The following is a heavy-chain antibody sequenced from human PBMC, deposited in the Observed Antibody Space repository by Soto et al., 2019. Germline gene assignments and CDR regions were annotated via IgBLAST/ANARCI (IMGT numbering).Heavy chain of an antibody. V-gene: IGHV1-69*13. Sequence: ASVKVSCKASGGTFSSYAISWVRQAPGQGLEWMGGIIPIFGTANYAQKFQGRVTITADESTSTAYMELSSLRSEDTAVYYCARASYYDFWSAHPNFDYWGQGTLVTVSS. D-gene: IGHD3-3*01. CDR3: ARASYYDFWSAHPNFDY. CDR1: GGTFSSYA. CDR2: IIPIFGTA. J-gene: IGHJ4*02.